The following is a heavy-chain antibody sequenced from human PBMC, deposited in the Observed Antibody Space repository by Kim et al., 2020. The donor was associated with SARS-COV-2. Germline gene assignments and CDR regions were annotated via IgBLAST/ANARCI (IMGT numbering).Heavy chain of an antibody. Sequence: ASVKVSCNASGYIFTIYGMHWVRQAPGQRLEWMGWINGGNGNTKYSQKFQGRVTITRDTSANKVYMEVSSLRSEDTAAYYCARVSLSENNILYYGMDVWGQSTTVTVSS. CDR2: INGGNGNT. D-gene: IGHD2-21*01. J-gene: IGHJ6*02. CDR1: GYIFTIYG. V-gene: IGHV1-3*01. CDR3: ARVSLSENNILYYGMDV.